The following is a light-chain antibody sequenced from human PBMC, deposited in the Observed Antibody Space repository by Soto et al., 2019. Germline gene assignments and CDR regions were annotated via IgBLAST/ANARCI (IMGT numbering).Light chain of an antibody. V-gene: IGKV3-20*01. J-gene: IGKJ2*01. CDR2: DTS. Sequence: DIVLTQSPGTLSLSPGDRATLSCRASQSLGSSYLAWYQQQPGQSPRLLIYDTSSRATGIPDRFSGSGSGTDFTLTISRLEPEDFAMYFCQQYGGSPPGYIFGQGTKLEIK. CDR3: QQYGGSPPGYI. CDR1: QSLGSSY.